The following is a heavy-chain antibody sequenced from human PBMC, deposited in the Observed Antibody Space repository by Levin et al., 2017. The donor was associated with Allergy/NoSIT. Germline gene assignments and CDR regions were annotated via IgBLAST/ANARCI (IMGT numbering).Heavy chain of an antibody. CDR1: GGSISSGGYY. Sequence: PSETLSLTCTVSGGSISSGGYYWSWIRQHPGKGLEWIGYIYYSGSTYYNPSLKSRVTISVDTSKNQFSLKLSSVTAADTAVYYCARDCSSTSCYFLSDAFDIWGQGTMVTVSS. CDR3: ARDCSSTSCYFLSDAFDI. V-gene: IGHV4-31*03. J-gene: IGHJ3*02. D-gene: IGHD2-2*01. CDR2: IYYSGST.